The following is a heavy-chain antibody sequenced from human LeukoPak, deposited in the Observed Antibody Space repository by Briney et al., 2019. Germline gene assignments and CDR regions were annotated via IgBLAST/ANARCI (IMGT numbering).Heavy chain of an antibody. CDR3: AKDRRGSLDY. D-gene: IGHD2-15*01. V-gene: IGHV3-30*18. CDR1: GFTFSGYG. J-gene: IGHJ4*02. CDR2: ISYDGSNK. Sequence: GGSLRLSCAASGFTFSGYGMHWVRQAPGKGLEWVAVISYDGSNKYYADSVKGRFTISRDNSKNTLYLQMNSLRAEDTAVYYCAKDRRGSLDYWGQGTLVTVSS.